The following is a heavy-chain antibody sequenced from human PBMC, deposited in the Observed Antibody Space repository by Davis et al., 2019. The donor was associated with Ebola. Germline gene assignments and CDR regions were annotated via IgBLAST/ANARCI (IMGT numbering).Heavy chain of an antibody. J-gene: IGHJ4*02. CDR1: GFTFSSYA. V-gene: IGHV3-23*01. CDR3: AKVRCTGGVRYLGTQFLPTAGGYYFDY. Sequence: GESLKISCAASGFTFSSYAMSWFRHAPGKGLEWVSAISGSGGSTYYAESVKCRFTSSRSNSKNTLYLQMNSLRAEDTAVYYCAKVRCTGGVRYLGTQFLPTAGGYYFDYWGQGTLVTVSS. CDR2: ISGSGGST. D-gene: IGHD2-8*02.